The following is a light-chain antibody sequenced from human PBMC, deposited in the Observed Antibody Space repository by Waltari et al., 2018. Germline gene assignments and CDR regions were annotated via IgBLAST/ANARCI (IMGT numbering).Light chain of an antibody. Sequence: QSALTQPASVSGSPGQSITISCTGTSTDVGGFDYVSCYQQQPGKAPTRLISDVSKRPSGVSHRFSGSKSGNTASLTISGLQAGDEADYVGSSFSSRSLPFVFGTGTQVTVL. CDR1: STDVGGFDY. CDR2: DVS. V-gene: IGLV2-14*03. J-gene: IGLJ1*01. CDR3: SSFSSRSLPFV.